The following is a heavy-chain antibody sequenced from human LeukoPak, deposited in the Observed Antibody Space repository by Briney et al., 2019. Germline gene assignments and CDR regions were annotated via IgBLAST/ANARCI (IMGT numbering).Heavy chain of an antibody. CDR2: ISGSGEST. Sequence: PGGSLRLSCAASGFIFSNYAITWIRQAPGKGLEWVSEISGSGESTYYGYSVKGRFTISRDNSKNTLYLQMNSLRAGDTAIYYCAREHWDFDYWGQGTLVTVSS. J-gene: IGHJ4*02. D-gene: IGHD7-27*01. CDR1: GFIFSNYA. CDR3: AREHWDFDY. V-gene: IGHV3-23*01.